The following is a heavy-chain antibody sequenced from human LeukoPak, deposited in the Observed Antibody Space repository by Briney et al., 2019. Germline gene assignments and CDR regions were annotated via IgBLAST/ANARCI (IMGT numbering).Heavy chain of an antibody. CDR2: INPNSGGT. CDR3: ARVPPSIVGAIDY. CDR1: GYTFTGHY. D-gene: IGHD1-26*01. V-gene: IGHV1-2*02. J-gene: IGHJ4*02. Sequence: ASVKVSCKASGYTFTGHYMHWVRQAPGQGLEWMGWINPNSGGTNYAQKFQGRVTMTRDTSISTAYMELSRLRSDDTAVYYCARVPPSIVGAIDYWGQGTLVTVSS.